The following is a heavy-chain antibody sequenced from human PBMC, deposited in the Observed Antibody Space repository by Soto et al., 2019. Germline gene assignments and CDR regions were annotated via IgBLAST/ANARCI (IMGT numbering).Heavy chain of an antibody. CDR1: GFTFSSYS. D-gene: IGHD3-3*01. CDR2: ISSSSSYI. V-gene: IGHV3-21*01. J-gene: IGHJ6*02. CDR3: ARDHDFWSDNYYYYGMDV. Sequence: PGGSLRLSCAASGFTFSSYSMNWVRQAPGKGLEWVSSISSSSSYIYYADSVKGRFTISRDNAKNSLYLQMNSLRAEDTAVYYCARDHDFWSDNYYYYGMDVWGQGTTVTVSS.